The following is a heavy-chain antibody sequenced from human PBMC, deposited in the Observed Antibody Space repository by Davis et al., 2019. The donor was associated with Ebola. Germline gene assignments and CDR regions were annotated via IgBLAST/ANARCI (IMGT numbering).Heavy chain of an antibody. V-gene: IGHV3-74*01. CDR2: INSDGSST. CDR1: GFTFSSYW. D-gene: IGHD4-17*01. Sequence: GESLKISCAASGFTFSSYWMHWVRQAPGKGLVWVSRINSDGSSTSYADSVKGRFTISRDNAKNTLYLQMNSLRDEDTAVYYCARDRYGDYELDSWGQGTLVTVSS. CDR3: ARDRYGDYELDS. J-gene: IGHJ4*02.